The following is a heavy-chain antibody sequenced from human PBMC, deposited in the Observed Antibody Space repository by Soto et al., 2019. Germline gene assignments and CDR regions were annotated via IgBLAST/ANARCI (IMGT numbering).Heavy chain of an antibody. CDR2: IYYSGST. Sequence: QVQLQESGPGLVKPSEPLSLTCTVSGGSVSSGSYYWSWIRQPPGKGLEWIGYIYYSGSTNYNPSLKSRVTISVDTSKNQFSLKLSSVTAADTAVYYCARGIEGWYQGRYYSGMDVWGQGTTVTVSS. CDR1: GGSVSSGSYY. V-gene: IGHV4-61*01. CDR3: ARGIEGWYQGRYYSGMDV. J-gene: IGHJ6*02. D-gene: IGHD6-19*01.